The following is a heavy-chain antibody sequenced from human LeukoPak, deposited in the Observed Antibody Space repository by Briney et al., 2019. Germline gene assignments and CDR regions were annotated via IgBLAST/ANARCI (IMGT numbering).Heavy chain of an antibody. V-gene: IGHV1-2*02. Sequence: ASVKVSCKASGYTFTGYYMHWVRQAPGQGLEWMGWINPNSGGTNYAQKFQGRVTMTRDTSISTAYMELSRLRSDDTAVYYCARKPGNDILTGYLIDYWGQGTLVTVSS. CDR1: GYTFTGYY. CDR2: INPNSGGT. CDR3: ARKPGNDILTGYLIDY. D-gene: IGHD3-9*01. J-gene: IGHJ4*02.